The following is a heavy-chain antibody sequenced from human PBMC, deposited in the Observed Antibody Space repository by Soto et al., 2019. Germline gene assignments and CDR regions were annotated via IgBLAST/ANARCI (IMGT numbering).Heavy chain of an antibody. V-gene: IGHV5-51*01. CDR1: GYSFTAKW. CDR3: ARYWHSYNSNYYYGLDV. CDR2: IYPDDSDT. Sequence: GESLKISCQASGYSFTAKWIGWVRQMPGKGLEWMGIIYPDDSDTRYSPSFQGQVTISADKSIRTAYLQWSSLEASDTAIYYCARYWHSYNSNYYYGLDVWGQGTTVTVSS. D-gene: IGHD5-18*01. J-gene: IGHJ6*02.